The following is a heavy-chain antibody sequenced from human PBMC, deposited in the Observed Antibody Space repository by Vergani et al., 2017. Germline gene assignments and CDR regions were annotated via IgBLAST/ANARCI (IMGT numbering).Heavy chain of an antibody. D-gene: IGHD6-6*01. V-gene: IGHV3-9*02. J-gene: IGHJ5*02. Sequence: EVQLEESGGGLVLPGRSLRLSCVASGFTSAGYAMHWVRQAPGKGLEWVSGFSWNSNSIGYADSVKGRFTISGDNAKNSLYLQMNSLRAEDTALYYCAKDLCTSSGGGWFDPWGQGTLVTVSS. CDR3: AKDLCTSSGGGWFDP. CDR2: FSWNSNSI. CDR1: GFTSAGYA.